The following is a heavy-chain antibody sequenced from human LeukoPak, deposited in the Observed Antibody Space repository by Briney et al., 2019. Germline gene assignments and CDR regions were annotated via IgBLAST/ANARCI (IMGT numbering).Heavy chain of an antibody. V-gene: IGHV1-8*03. D-gene: IGHD3/OR15-3a*01. Sequence: EASVTVSCKASGYTFTSYDINWVRQATGQGLEWMGWMNPNSGNTGYAQKFQGRVTITGHTSISTAYMELSSLRSEDTAVYYCARGPTWTGNYYYFDYWGQGTLVTVSS. CDR1: GYTFTSYD. J-gene: IGHJ4*02. CDR3: ARGPTWTGNYYYFDY. CDR2: MNPNSGNT.